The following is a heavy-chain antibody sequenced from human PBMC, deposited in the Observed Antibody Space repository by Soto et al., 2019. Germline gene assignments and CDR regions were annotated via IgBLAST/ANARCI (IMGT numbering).Heavy chain of an antibody. D-gene: IGHD3-22*01. CDR1: GFPFSSYG. CDR2: IWYDGSNK. Sequence: GGSLRLSCAASGFPFSSYGMHWVRQAPGKGLEWVAVIWYDGSNKYYADSVKGRFTISRDNSKNTLYLQMNSLRAEDTAVYYCAREEDYYDSSGYFRRLGMDVWGQGTTVTSP. J-gene: IGHJ6*02. V-gene: IGHV3-33*01. CDR3: AREEDYYDSSGYFRRLGMDV.